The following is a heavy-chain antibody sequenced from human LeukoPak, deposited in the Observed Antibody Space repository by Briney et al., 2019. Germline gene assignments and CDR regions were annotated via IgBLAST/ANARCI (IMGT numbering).Heavy chain of an antibody. CDR2: INPNSGGT. Sequence: ASVKVSCKASGYTFTGYYMHWVRQAPGQGLELMGWINPNSGGTNYAQKFQGWVTMTRDTSTSTAYMELSRLRSDDTAVYYCARDIDYAYFDYWGQGTLVTVSS. CDR1: GYTFTGYY. V-gene: IGHV1-2*04. CDR3: ARDIDYAYFDY. D-gene: IGHD4/OR15-4a*01. J-gene: IGHJ4*02.